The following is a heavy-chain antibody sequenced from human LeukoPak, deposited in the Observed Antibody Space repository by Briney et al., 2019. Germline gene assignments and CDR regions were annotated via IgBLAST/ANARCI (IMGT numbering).Heavy chain of an antibody. J-gene: IGHJ4*02. V-gene: IGHV3-74*01. D-gene: IGHD1-14*01. Sequence: GGSLGLSCVASGFTFSNYWMHWVRQAPGKGLVWVSRISPDGSITTYADSVRGRFTISRDNAKSTLFLQMSTPRADDTAVYFCANMNPLAQWGQGTLVTVSS. CDR2: ISPDGSIT. CDR1: GFTFSNYW. CDR3: ANMNPLAQ.